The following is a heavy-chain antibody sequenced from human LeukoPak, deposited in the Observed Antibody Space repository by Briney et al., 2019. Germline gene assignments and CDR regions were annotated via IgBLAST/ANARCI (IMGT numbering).Heavy chain of an antibody. D-gene: IGHD3-3*02. CDR3: AKDRENGNGIWDAFDV. CDR2: IGTSDPM. V-gene: IGHV3-23*01. Sequence: GGSLRLSCAASGFTFNVYAMYWVGQAPGRGLEGGSTIGTSDPMYYANSVKGRFTISRDDSKNTLFLQMNSLRAEDSATYYCAKDRENGNGIWDAFDVWGQGTVAAVSS. J-gene: IGHJ3*01. CDR1: GFTFNVYA.